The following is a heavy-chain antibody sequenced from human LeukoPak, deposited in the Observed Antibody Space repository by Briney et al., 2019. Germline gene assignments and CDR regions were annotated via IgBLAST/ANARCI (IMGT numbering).Heavy chain of an antibody. CDR2: IYHSGET. Sequence: SETLSLTCRVSGGSISSTSYYWGWIRQPPGKGLEWIASIYHSGETFYNPSLESRVAISVDTSNNEVFLDLYSVTAAHTAMYYCAETNTQDWFDPWGRGTLVTVSS. CDR3: AETNTQDWFDP. CDR1: GGSISSTSYY. V-gene: IGHV4-39*07. D-gene: IGHD2-8*01. J-gene: IGHJ5*02.